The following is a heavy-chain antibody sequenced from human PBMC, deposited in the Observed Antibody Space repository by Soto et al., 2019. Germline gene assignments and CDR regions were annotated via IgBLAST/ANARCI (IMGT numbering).Heavy chain of an antibody. D-gene: IGHD5-12*01. CDR2: IKQDGSEK. Sequence: VQLVESGGDLVQPGGSLRLSCAASGFALSGYWMSWVRQAPGKGLEGVANIKQDGSEKYYVDSVKGRFTISRDNAKNSLYLQMNSLRVEDTAVYYCARATSVDAYWGQGTLVTVSS. J-gene: IGHJ4*02. V-gene: IGHV3-7*01. CDR1: GFALSGYW. CDR3: ARATSVDAY.